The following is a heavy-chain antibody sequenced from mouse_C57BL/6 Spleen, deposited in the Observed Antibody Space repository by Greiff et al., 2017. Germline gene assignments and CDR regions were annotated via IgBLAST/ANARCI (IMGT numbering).Heavy chain of an antibody. CDR1: GYTFTDYN. Sequence: DVQLVESGPELVKPGASVKMSCKASGYTFTDYNMHWVKQSHGKSLEWIGYINPNNGGTSYNQTFKGKATLTVNKSSSTAYMELRSLTSEDSAVYYCARGDMTTVVDAYWGQGTLVTVSA. V-gene: IGHV1-22*01. D-gene: IGHD1-1*01. CDR2: INPNNGGT. J-gene: IGHJ3*01. CDR3: ARGDMTTVVDAY.